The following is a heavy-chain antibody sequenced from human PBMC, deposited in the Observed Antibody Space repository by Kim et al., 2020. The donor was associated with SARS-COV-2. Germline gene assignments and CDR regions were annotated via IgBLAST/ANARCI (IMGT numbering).Heavy chain of an antibody. CDR3: ARVAFPGASDS. CDR1: GFTLSTFA. V-gene: IGHV3-30*04. Sequence: GGSLRLSCTGSGFTLSTFAIHWVRQSPVKGLEWVAVISYDGTNQYYADSVRGRFLISRDNSKNTVYLEINSPRPEDTAIFYCARVAFPGASDSWGLGTL. J-gene: IGHJ4*02. CDR2: ISYDGTNQ. D-gene: IGHD3-3*02.